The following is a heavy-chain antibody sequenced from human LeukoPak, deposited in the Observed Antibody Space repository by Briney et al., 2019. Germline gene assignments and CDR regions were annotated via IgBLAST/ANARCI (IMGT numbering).Heavy chain of an antibody. Sequence: SGPTLVKPTQTLTLTCTFSGFSLSTSGVGVGWIRQPPGKALEWLALIYWDDDKRYSPSLKSRLTITKDTSKNQVVLTMTNMDPVDTATYYCAHSHPPRYSSSFHLGHYNWFDPWGQGTLVTVSS. CDR1: GFSLSTSGVG. D-gene: IGHD6-13*01. V-gene: IGHV2-5*02. CDR2: IYWDDDK. CDR3: AHSHPPRYSSSFHLGHYNWFDP. J-gene: IGHJ5*02.